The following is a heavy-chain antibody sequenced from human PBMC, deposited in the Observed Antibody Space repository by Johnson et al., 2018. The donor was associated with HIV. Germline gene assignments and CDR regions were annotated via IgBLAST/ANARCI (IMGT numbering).Heavy chain of an antibody. D-gene: IGHD6-6*01. CDR3: ARDRRSSFDI. CDR1: GFTFSTYG. V-gene: IGHV3-30*03. Sequence: LGVSCAASGFTFSTYGMHWVRQAPGKGLEWVAVISYDGTYEFYADSVKGRFTISRDNSKNTLYLQMNSLRAEDTAVYYCARDRRSSFDIWGQGTMVAVSS. CDR2: ISYDGTYE. J-gene: IGHJ3*02.